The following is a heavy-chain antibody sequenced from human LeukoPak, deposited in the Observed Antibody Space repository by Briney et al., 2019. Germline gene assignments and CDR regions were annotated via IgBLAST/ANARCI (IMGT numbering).Heavy chain of an antibody. D-gene: IGHD3-9*01. CDR3: ARGLRYDILTGYGSQNPYYFDY. Sequence: GGSLRLSCAASGFTVSSNYMSWVRQAPGKGLEWVSVIYSGGSTYYADSVKGRFTISRDNSKNTLYLQMNSLRAEDTAVYYCARGLRYDILTGYGSQNPYYFDYWGQGTLVTVSP. V-gene: IGHV3-53*01. CDR2: IYSGGST. CDR1: GFTVSSNY. J-gene: IGHJ4*02.